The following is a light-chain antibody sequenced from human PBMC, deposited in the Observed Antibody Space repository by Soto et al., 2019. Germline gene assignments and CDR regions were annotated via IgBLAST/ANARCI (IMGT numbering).Light chain of an antibody. CDR3: QQRGNWPVT. CDR2: DAS. J-gene: IGKJ1*01. V-gene: IGKV3-11*01. Sequence: EIVLTQSPATLSLYPGERATLSCRASQSVGSYFAWYQQKPGQAPRLLIYDASNRATGIPARFSGSGSGTDFTLTISSLEPDDFAVYYCQQRGNWPVTFGQGTKVDIK. CDR1: QSVGSY.